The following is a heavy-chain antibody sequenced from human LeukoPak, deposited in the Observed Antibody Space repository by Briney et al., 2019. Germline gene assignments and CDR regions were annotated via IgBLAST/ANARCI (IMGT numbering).Heavy chain of an antibody. V-gene: IGHV3-66*01. CDR3: ARVANFHDSSGYFDY. Sequence: GGSLRLSCAASGFTVSRNYMSWVRQAPAKGLEWVSVIYGGRNTYYADSVKGRLTVSRDNSKNTFYLQMNKLSDEDTAVYYCARVANFHDSSGYFDYWGQGTLVTVSS. J-gene: IGHJ4*02. D-gene: IGHD3-22*01. CDR1: GFTVSRNY. CDR2: IYGGRNT.